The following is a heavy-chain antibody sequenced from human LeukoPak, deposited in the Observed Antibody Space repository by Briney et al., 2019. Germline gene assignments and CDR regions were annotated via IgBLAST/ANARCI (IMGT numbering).Heavy chain of an antibody. D-gene: IGHD2-2*01. V-gene: IGHV3-7*04. J-gene: IGHJ6*02. Sequence: SVKGRFTISRDNAKNSLYLQMNSLRAEDTAVYYCARVVPAAITPIWGQGTTVTVSS. CDR3: ARVVPAAITPI.